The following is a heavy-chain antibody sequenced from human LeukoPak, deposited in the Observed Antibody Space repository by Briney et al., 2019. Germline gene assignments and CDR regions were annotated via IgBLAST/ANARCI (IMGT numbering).Heavy chain of an antibody. CDR2: IKQDGSEK. V-gene: IGHV3-7*04. Sequence: GGSLRLSCAPSGFTFSSYGMNWLRQAPGKGREWVANIKQDGSEKYYVDSVKGRFTISRDNAKKSLYLQMNSLRAEDTAVYYCARETEMANLDYWGQGTLVTVSS. D-gene: IGHD5-24*01. CDR3: ARETEMANLDY. CDR1: GFTFSSYG. J-gene: IGHJ4*02.